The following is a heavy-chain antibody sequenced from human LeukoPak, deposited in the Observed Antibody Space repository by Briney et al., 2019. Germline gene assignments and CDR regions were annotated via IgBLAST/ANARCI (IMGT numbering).Heavy chain of an antibody. D-gene: IGHD3-3*01. V-gene: IGHV4-34*01. CDR2: INHSGST. J-gene: IGHJ4*02. CDR1: GGSFSGYY. Sequence: PSXXXXLTCAVYGGSFSGYYWSWIRQPPGKGLEWIGEINHSGSTNYNPSLKRRVTISVDTSKKQFSLKLSSVTAADTAVYYCTRVALGGITIFGVVTTRHAFDYWGQGTLVTVSS. CDR3: TRVALGGITIFGVVTTRHAFDY.